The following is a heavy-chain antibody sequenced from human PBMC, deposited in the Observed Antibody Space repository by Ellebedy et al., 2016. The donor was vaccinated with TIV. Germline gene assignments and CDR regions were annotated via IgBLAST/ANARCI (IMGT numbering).Heavy chain of an antibody. CDR3: ARGVVPAAIRLDY. CDR1: GGSISSYY. Sequence: SETLSLXCTVSGGSISSYYWSWIRQPPGKGLEWIGYIYYSGSTNYNPSLKSRVTISVDTSKNQFSLKLSSVTAADTAVYYCARGVVPAAIRLDYWGQGTLVTVSS. D-gene: IGHD2-2*02. V-gene: IGHV4-59*12. J-gene: IGHJ4*02. CDR2: IYYSGST.